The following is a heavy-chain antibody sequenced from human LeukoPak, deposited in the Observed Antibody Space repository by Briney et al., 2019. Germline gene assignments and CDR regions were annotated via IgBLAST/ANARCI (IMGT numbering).Heavy chain of an antibody. CDR3: VRDYRAYYDILTGYYSGYYFDY. V-gene: IGHV1-2*02. Sequence: GASVKVSCKASGYTFTGYYMHWVRQAPGQGLEWMGWINPNSGGTNYAQKFQGRVTMTRDTSISTAYMELSRLRSDDTAVYYCVRDYRAYYDILTGYYSGYYFDYWGQGTLVTVSS. CDR2: INPNSGGT. D-gene: IGHD3-9*01. J-gene: IGHJ4*02. CDR1: GYTFTGYY.